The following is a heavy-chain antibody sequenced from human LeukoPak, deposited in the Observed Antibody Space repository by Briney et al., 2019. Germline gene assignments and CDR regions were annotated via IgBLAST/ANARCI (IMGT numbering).Heavy chain of an antibody. J-gene: IGHJ4*02. D-gene: IGHD3-22*01. CDR3: AKDHITMIVVVIGHYFDY. V-gene: IGHV3-23*01. CDR1: GFTFSSYA. Sequence: GGSLSLSCAASGFTFSSYAMSWVRQAPGKGLEWVSAISGSGGSTYYADSVKGRFTISRDNSKNTLYLQMNSLRAEDTAVYYCAKDHITMIVVVIGHYFDYWGQGTLVTVSS. CDR2: ISGSGGST.